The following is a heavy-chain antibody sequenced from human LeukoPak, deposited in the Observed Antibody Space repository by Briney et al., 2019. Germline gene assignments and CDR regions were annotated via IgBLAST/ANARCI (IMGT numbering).Heavy chain of an antibody. CDR3: ARGGNSDY. CDR1: GFTFDDYA. V-gene: IGHV3-9*01. Sequence: GRSLRLSCAASGFTFDDYAMHWVRHAPGKGLEWVSGISWNSGSIGYADSVKGRFTISRDNAKNSLYLQMNSLRAEDTAVYYCARGGNSDYWGQGTLVTVSS. D-gene: IGHD4-23*01. CDR2: ISWNSGSI. J-gene: IGHJ4*02.